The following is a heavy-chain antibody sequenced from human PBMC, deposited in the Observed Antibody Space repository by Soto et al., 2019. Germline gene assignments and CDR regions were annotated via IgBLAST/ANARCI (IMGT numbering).Heavy chain of an antibody. CDR2: IGTAGDT. CDR3: ARDQRGYCSSTSCYGYGMDV. D-gene: IGHD2-2*01. V-gene: IGHV3-13*01. CDR1: GFTFSSYD. J-gene: IGHJ6*02. Sequence: PGGSLRLSCAASGFTFSSYDMHWVRQATGKGLEWVSAIGTAGDTYYPGSVKGRFTISRENAKNSLYLQMNSLRAGDTAVYYCARDQRGYCSSTSCYGYGMDVWGQGTTVTVSS.